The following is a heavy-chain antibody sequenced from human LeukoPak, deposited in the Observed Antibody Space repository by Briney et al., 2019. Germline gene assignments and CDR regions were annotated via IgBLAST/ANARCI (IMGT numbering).Heavy chain of an antibody. D-gene: IGHD3-10*01. J-gene: IGHJ4*02. CDR1: GFTFGDYA. Sequence: GGSLRLSCTTSGFTFGDYAMTWVRQAPGKGLEWVGVIRSKTYGGTAEYAASVKGRSAISRDDSKSIAYLQMNSLKTEDTAVYYCSGSFGELTFFDYWGQGTLVTVSS. CDR2: IRSKTYGGTA. V-gene: IGHV3-49*04. CDR3: SGSFGELTFFDY.